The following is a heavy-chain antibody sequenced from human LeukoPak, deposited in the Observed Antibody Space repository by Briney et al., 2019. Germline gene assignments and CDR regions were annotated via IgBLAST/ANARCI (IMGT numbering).Heavy chain of an antibody. V-gene: IGHV3-11*01. D-gene: IGHD3-3*01. CDR1: GFTFSDYY. CDR3: ARQLYDFWSGYYNQGNWFDP. CDR2: ISSSGSTI. Sequence: GGSLRLSCAASGFTFSDYYMSRIRQAPGKGLEWVSYISSSGSTIYYADSVKGRFTISRDNAKSSLYLQMNSPRAEDTAVYYCARQLYDFWSGYYNQGNWFDPWGQGTLVTVSS. J-gene: IGHJ5*02.